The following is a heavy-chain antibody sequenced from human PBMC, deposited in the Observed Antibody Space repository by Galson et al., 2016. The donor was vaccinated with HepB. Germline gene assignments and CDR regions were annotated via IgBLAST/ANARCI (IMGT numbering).Heavy chain of an antibody. CDR1: GGTLSNFA. CDR3: AGNSKTTDFYAVDF. J-gene: IGHJ4*02. D-gene: IGHD2-21*01. Sequence: SVKVSCKASGGTLSNFAITWVRQAPGQGLEWLGGIIPMFGKPTYAQKFDGRITITADTSTNTVYMELRNLRSAETTLYYWAGNSKTTDFYAVDFWGQGTLVTVST. CDR2: IIPMFGKP. V-gene: IGHV1-69*06.